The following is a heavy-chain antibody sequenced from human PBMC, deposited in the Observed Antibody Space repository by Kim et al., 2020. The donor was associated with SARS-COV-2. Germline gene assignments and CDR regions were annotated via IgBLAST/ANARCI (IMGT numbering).Heavy chain of an antibody. D-gene: IGHD3-16*01. CDR3: AREGEPFYGMDV. J-gene: IGHJ6*02. Sequence: KYSQKCQGRVTITRDTSASTAYMELSSLRSEDTAVYYCAREGEPFYGMDVWGQGTTVTVSS. V-gene: IGHV1-3*01.